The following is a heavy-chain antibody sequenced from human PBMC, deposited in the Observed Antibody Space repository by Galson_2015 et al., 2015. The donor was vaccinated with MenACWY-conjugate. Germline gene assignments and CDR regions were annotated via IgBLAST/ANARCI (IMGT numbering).Heavy chain of an antibody. V-gene: IGHV3-74*01. CDR1: GFTFGSSW. CDR3: ARSYVPGSDRKNYYMDV. CDR2: VNSDGSGT. Sequence: SLRLSCAASGFTFGSSWIHWVRQPPGKGLVWVSRVNSDGSGTGYADSVKGRFTISRDNAKNMLFLQMNSLKVEDTAVYYCARSYVPGSDRKNYYMDVWGRGTTVTVSS. J-gene: IGHJ6*03. D-gene: IGHD3-16*01.